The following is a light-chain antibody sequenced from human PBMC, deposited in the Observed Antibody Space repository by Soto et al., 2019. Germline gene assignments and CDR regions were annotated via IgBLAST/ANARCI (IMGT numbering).Light chain of an antibody. CDR1: QSVSSGS. J-gene: IGKJ1*01. CDR3: QQYGSSPWT. Sequence: PGERATLSCRASQSVSSGSIAWYQQKPGQAPSLLIYDASTRATGIPDRFSGSGSGTDFTLTISRLEPEDFVVYHCQQYGSSPWTFGQGTKVEIK. V-gene: IGKV3-20*01. CDR2: DAS.